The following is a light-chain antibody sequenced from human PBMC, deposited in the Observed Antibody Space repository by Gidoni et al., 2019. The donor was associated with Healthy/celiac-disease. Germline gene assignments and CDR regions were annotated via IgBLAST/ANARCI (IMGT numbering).Light chain of an antibody. V-gene: IGKV3-11*01. CDR1: QSVSSY. CDR2: DAS. Sequence: EIVFTQSPATLSLSPGERATLSCRASQSVSSYLAWYQQKPGQAPRLLIYDASNRATGIPARFSGSGSGTDFTLTISSLEPEDFAVYYCQQRSNWLYTFGQXTKLEIK. J-gene: IGKJ2*01. CDR3: QQRSNWLYT.